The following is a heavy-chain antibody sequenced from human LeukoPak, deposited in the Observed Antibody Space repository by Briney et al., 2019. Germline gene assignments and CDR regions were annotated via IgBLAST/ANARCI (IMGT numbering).Heavy chain of an antibody. Sequence: PSETLSLTCTVSGGSISISTYYWGWIRQPPGQGLEWIGSIYYSGSTSYNPSLKSRVTMSVDTSKNQFSLKLDSVTAADTAVHYCARNASDSGTSYFDYWGQGTLVTVSS. CDR3: ARNASDSGTSYFDY. V-gene: IGHV4-39*01. D-gene: IGHD1-26*01. CDR2: IYYSGST. CDR1: GGSISISTYY. J-gene: IGHJ4*02.